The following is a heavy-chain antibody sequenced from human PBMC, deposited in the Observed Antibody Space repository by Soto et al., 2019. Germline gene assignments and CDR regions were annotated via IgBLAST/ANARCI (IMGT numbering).Heavy chain of an antibody. Sequence: SSVKVSCKASGGTFSSYAISWLRQAPGQGLEWRGGIIPIFGTANYAHKFQGRVTITAHKSTSTGQIELSRLRSEDTAVQYCARDPTGRSLSGYFDYGSRGTLVTVSS. J-gene: IGHJ4*02. CDR3: ARDPTGRSLSGYFDY. CDR1: GGTFSSYA. D-gene: IGHD3-3*01. CDR2: IIPIFGTA. V-gene: IGHV1-69*06.